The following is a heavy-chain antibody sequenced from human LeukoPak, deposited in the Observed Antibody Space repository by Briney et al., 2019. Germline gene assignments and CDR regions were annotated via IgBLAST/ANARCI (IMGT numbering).Heavy chain of an antibody. CDR3: ARDSSGYLGHYYYYMDV. J-gene: IGHJ6*03. Sequence: SETLSLTCTVSGGSNSSYYWSWIRQPPGKGLEWIGYIYYSGSTNYNPSLKSRVTISVDTSKNQFSLKLSSVTAADTAVYYCARDSSGYLGHYYYYMDVWGKGTTVTVSS. V-gene: IGHV4-59*01. CDR2: IYYSGST. CDR1: GGSNSSYY. D-gene: IGHD3-22*01.